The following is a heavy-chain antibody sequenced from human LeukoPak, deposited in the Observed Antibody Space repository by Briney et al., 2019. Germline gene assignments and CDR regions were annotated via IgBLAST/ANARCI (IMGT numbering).Heavy chain of an antibody. CDR2: IYSGGST. CDR3: ASDFMAAITDY. J-gene: IGHJ4*02. CDR1: GVTVSDNY. D-gene: IGHD5-24*01. Sequence: GGSLRLSCAASGVTVSDNYMSCVRQAPGKGLEWVSVIYSGGSTYYADSVKGRFTISRDNSKNTLYLQMNSLRAEDTAVYYCASDFMAAITDYWGQRTLVTVSS. V-gene: IGHV3-66*01.